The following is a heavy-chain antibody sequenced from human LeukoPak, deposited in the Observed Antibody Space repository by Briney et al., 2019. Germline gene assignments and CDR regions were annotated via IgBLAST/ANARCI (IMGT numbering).Heavy chain of an antibody. V-gene: IGHV3-23*01. CDR2: ISGSGDST. Sequence: GGSLRLSCAASGFTFSSYAMSWVRQAPGKGLEWVSAISGSGDSTYYVDSVKGRFTISRDNPKNTLCLQMNSLRAEDTAVYYCAKDRSYSYGGIDYWGQGTLVTVSS. D-gene: IGHD5-18*01. CDR1: GFTFSSYA. CDR3: AKDRSYSYGGIDY. J-gene: IGHJ4*02.